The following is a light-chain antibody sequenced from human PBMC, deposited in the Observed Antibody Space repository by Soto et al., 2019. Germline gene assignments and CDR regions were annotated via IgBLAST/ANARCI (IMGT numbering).Light chain of an antibody. CDR2: DAS. CDR1: QSVSSY. CDR3: QQRSNWPPL. J-gene: IGKJ4*01. Sequence: EIVLTQSPATRSLSPGERATLSCRASQSVSSYLAWYQQKPGQAPRLLIYDASNRATGIPARFSGSGSGTDFTLTISSLEPGDFAVYYCQQRSNWPPLFGGGTKVEIK. V-gene: IGKV3-11*01.